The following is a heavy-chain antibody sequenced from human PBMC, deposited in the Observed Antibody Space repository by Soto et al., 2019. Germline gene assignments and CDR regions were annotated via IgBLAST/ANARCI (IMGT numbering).Heavy chain of an antibody. CDR1: GYSFSSFL. J-gene: IGHJ4*02. CDR2: IYPGDSDT. Sequence: GESLKSSCQGSGYSFSSFLIGWVRQMPGKGLEWMGIIYPGDSDTIYSPSFQGQVTISADKSISTAYLQWSSLKASDTAIYYCARHYCSSTSCSAGYLDYWGQGSLVTVSS. CDR3: ARHYCSSTSCSAGYLDY. D-gene: IGHD2-2*01. V-gene: IGHV5-51*01.